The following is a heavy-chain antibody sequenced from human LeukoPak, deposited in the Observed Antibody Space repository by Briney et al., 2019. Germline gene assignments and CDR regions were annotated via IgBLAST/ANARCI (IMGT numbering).Heavy chain of an antibody. J-gene: IGHJ4*02. CDR2: ISGSSSKT. D-gene: IGHD1-1*01. V-gene: IGHV3-11*03. CDR3: ASVHYHGLDY. CDR1: GIIFSDYY. Sequence: KPGGSLRLSCAASGIIFSDYYMSWIRQAPGKGLEWVSYISGSSSKTDYADSVKGRFTISRDNAKNSRYLQMNSLRAEDTAVYYYASVHYHGLDYWGQGTLVIVSS.